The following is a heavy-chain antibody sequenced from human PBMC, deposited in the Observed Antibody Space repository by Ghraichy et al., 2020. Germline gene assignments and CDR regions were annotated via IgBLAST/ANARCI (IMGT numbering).Heavy chain of an antibody. J-gene: IGHJ6*02. CDR3: ARDFSLPTYYYGMDV. CDR2: IYYSGST. CDR1: GGSISTYY. Sequence: SETLSLTCTVSGGSISTYYWSWIRQPPGKGLEWIGYIYYSGSTNYNPSLKSRVTISVDTSKNQFSLKLSSVTAADTAVDYCARDFSLPTYYYGMDVWGQGTTVTVSS. V-gene: IGHV4-59*01.